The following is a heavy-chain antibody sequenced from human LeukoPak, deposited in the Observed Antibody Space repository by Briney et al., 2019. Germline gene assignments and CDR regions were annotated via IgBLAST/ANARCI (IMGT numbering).Heavy chain of an antibody. CDR3: ASQPGIAAAGTSNWFDP. J-gene: IGHJ5*02. D-gene: IGHD6-13*01. CDR1: GGSISSYY. CDR2: IYYSGST. V-gene: IGHV4-59*01. Sequence: PSETLSLTCTVSGGSISSYYWSWIRQPPGKGLEWIGYIYYSGSTNYNPPLKSRVTISVDTSKNQFSLKLSSVTAADTAVYYCASQPGIAAAGTSNWFDPWGQGTLVTVSS.